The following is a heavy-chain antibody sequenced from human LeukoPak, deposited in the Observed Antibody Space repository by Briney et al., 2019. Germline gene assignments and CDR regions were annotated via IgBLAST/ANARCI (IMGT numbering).Heavy chain of an antibody. CDR3: ARAPSSGWYFDY. CDR1: GGTFSSYA. D-gene: IGHD6-19*01. V-gene: IGHV1-69*13. Sequence: ASVKVSCKASGGTFSSYAISWVRQAPGQGLEWMGGIIPIFGTANYAQKFQGRVTITADESTSTAYMELSSLRSEDTAVYYCARAPSSGWYFDYWGQGTLVTVSS. CDR2: IIPIFGTA. J-gene: IGHJ4*02.